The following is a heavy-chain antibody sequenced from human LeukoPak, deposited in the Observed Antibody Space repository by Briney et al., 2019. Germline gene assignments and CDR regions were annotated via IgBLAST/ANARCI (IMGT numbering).Heavy chain of an antibody. V-gene: IGHV3-66*01. Sequence: TGGSLRLSCAASGFTVSSNYMSWVRQAPGKGLEWVSVIYSGGSTHYADSVKGRFTISRDNSKNTLYLQMNSLRAEDTAVYYCARDSGWYSGPYYFDYWGQGTLVTVSS. D-gene: IGHD6-19*01. CDR2: IYSGGST. J-gene: IGHJ4*02. CDR1: GFTVSSNY. CDR3: ARDSGWYSGPYYFDY.